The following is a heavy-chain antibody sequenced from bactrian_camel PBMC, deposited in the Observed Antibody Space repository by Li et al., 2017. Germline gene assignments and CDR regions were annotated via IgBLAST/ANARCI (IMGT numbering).Heavy chain of an antibody. V-gene: IGHV3S53*01. CDR3: AEGRGSRGEHCYSLNY. Sequence: HVQLVESGGGSVQAGGSLRLSCKSSHFTGNMACVGWFRQAPGKERERVALLDSNAWTQYADSVKGRFTITRDKDKNTVHLQMNSLQPEDTAGYYCAEGRGSRGEHCYSLNYWGQGTQVTVS. CDR1: HFTGNMAC. CDR2: LDSNAWT. J-gene: IGHJ4*01. D-gene: IGHD3*01.